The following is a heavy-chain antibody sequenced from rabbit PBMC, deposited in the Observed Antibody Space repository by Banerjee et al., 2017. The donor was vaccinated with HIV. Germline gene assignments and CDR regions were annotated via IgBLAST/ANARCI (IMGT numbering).Heavy chain of an antibody. CDR2: IDPVFGST. CDR1: GFTFSNYW. V-gene: IGHV1S7*01. CDR3: ARDRYNYDDYGDPISSTRLDL. J-gene: IGHJ3*01. Sequence: QSLEESGGGLVKPEGSLTLTCKASGFTFSNYWIYWVRQAPGKGLEWIGYIDPVFGSTIYASWVNGRFTISSHNAQNTLYLQLNSLTAADTATYFCARDRYNYDDYGDPISSTRLDLWGQGTLVTVS. D-gene: IGHD2-1*01.